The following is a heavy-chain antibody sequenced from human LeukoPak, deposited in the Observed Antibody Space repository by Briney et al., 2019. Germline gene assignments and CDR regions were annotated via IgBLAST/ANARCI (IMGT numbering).Heavy chain of an antibody. Sequence: SETLSLTCTVSGGSISSYYWSWIRQPPGKGLEWIGYIYYSGSTNYNPSLKSRVTISVDTSKNQFSLKLSSVTAADTAVYYCARGVELHYLDYWGQGTLVTVSS. J-gene: IGHJ4*02. CDR3: ARGVELHYLDY. V-gene: IGHV4-59*01. CDR1: GGSISSYY. CDR2: IYYSGST. D-gene: IGHD1-7*01.